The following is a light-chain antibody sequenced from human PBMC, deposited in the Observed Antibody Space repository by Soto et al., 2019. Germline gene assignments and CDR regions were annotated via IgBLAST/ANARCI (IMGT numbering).Light chain of an antibody. CDR1: QSVASN. V-gene: IGKV3-15*01. CDR3: QQYHNWPPQYT. CDR2: GAS. J-gene: IGKJ2*01. Sequence: EIVMTQSPASLSVSQGDGTTLSCRASQSVASNVAWYQQKPGQGPRLLIHGASTRAVGVPARFSGSGCGTDFPLTISSLQSEDFAVYYCQQYHNWPPQYTFGQGTKLQIK.